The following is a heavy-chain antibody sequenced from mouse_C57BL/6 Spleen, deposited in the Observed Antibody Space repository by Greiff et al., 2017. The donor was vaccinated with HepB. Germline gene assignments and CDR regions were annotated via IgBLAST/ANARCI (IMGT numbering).Heavy chain of an antibody. CDR1: GFTFSNYW. V-gene: IGHV6-3*01. D-gene: IGHD2-3*01. Sequence: EVQGVESGGGLVQPGGSMKLSCVASGFTFSNYWMNWVRQSPEKGLEWVAQIRLKSDNYATHYAESVKGRFTISRDDSKSSVYLQMNNLRAEDTGIYYCTRDDYFDYWGQGTTLTVSS. CDR3: TRDDYFDY. CDR2: IRLKSDNYAT. J-gene: IGHJ2*01.